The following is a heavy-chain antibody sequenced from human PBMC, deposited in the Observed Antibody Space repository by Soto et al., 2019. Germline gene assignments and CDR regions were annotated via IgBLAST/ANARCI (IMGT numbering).Heavy chain of an antibody. Sequence: ASVKVSCKVSGYTFTGKYLHWVRQAPGQGLEWMGWINPNSGVTNYAEKFQGRVTMTRDTSISTAYMDLTRLKSDDTAVYYCARDIVSTTRCFDPWGQGTLVTAPQ. CDR3: ARDIVSTTRCFDP. D-gene: IGHD1-1*01. CDR1: GYTFTGKY. CDR2: INPNSGVT. V-gene: IGHV1-2*02. J-gene: IGHJ5*02.